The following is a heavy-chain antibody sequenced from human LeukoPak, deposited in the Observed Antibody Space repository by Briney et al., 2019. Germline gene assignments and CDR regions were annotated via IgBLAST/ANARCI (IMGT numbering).Heavy chain of an antibody. CDR3: AREGVGIMVRGMKWFDP. CDR2: IYYSGST. Sequence: PSETLSLTCTVSGDSISGGNYYWSWLRQPPGKGLEWIGSIYYSGSTYYNPSLKSRVTISVDTSKNQFSLKLSSVTAADTAVYYCAREGVGIMVRGMKWFDPWGQGTLVTVSS. V-gene: IGHV4-39*07. CDR1: GDSISGGNYY. D-gene: IGHD3-10*01. J-gene: IGHJ5*02.